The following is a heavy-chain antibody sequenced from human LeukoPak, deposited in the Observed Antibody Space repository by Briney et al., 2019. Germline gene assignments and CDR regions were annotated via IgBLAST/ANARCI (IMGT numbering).Heavy chain of an antibody. CDR1: GFTFSSYS. CDR2: ISSSSSYI. D-gene: IGHD3-3*01. CDR3: ARTVKGVLSYYDFWSGYFYPDNWFDP. V-gene: IGHV3-21*01. J-gene: IGHJ5*02. Sequence: GGSLRLSCAASGFTFSSYSMNWVRQAPGKGLEWVSSISSSSSYIYYADSVKGRFTISRDNAKNSLYLQMNSLRAEDTAVYSCARTVKGVLSYYDFWSGYFYPDNWFDPWGQGTLVTVSS.